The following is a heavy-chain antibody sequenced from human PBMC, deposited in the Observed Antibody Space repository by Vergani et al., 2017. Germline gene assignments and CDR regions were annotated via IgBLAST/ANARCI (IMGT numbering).Heavy chain of an antibody. J-gene: IGHJ4*02. Sequence: EVQRLESGGGLVQPGGSLRLSCAASVYTFRSYAMRWVRHAPRKGLVSGSAISGSGGSTYYADCVKGRVTISRDNAKNTLYLQMNSLRSEDTAVYYCANDHYPLIVVVPTGDDYWGQGTLVTVSS. CDR3: ANDHYPLIVVVPTGDDY. CDR2: ISGSGGST. V-gene: IGHV3-23*01. CDR1: VYTFRSYA. D-gene: IGHD2-2*01.